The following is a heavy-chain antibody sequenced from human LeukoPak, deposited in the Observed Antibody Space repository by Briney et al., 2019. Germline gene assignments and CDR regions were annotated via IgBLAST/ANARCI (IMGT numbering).Heavy chain of an antibody. Sequence: ASVKVSCKASGYTFTGYYMHWVRQAPGQGLEWMGWINPNSGGTNYAQKFQGRVTMTRDTSISTAYMELSRLRSDDTAVYYCARDYCSGGSCYFAEYFQHWGRGTLVTVSS. V-gene: IGHV1-2*02. CDR3: ARDYCSGGSCYFAEYFQH. J-gene: IGHJ1*01. D-gene: IGHD2-15*01. CDR1: GYTFTGYY. CDR2: INPNSGGT.